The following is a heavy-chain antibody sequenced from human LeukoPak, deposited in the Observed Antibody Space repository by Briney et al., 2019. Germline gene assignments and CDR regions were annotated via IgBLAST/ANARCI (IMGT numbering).Heavy chain of an antibody. CDR3: ARAKHAVRYFDWLPSSANMGDY. V-gene: IGHV1-2*02. Sequence: GASVKVSCKASGYTFTGYYMHWVRQAPGQGLEWMGWINPNSGGTNYAQKFQGRVTMTRDTSISTAYMELSRLRSDDTAVYYCARAKHAVRYFDWLPSSANMGDYWGQGTLVTVSS. J-gene: IGHJ4*02. D-gene: IGHD3-9*01. CDR2: INPNSGGT. CDR1: GYTFTGYY.